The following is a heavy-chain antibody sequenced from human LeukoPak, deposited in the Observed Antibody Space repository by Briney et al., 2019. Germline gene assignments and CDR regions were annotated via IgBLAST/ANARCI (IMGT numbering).Heavy chain of an antibody. D-gene: IGHD3-10*01. CDR3: AREPLSGSPGYYGMDV. J-gene: IGHJ6*02. CDR2: INPSGGST. Sequence: ASVKVSCKASGYTFTSYYMHWVRRAPGQGLEWMGIINPSGGSTSYAQKFQGRVTMTRDTSTSTVYMELSSLRSEDTAVYYCAREPLSGSPGYYGMDVWGQGTTVTVSS. V-gene: IGHV1-46*01. CDR1: GYTFTSYY.